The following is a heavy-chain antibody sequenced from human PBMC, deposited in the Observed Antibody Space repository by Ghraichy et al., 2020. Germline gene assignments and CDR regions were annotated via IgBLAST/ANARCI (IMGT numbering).Heavy chain of an antibody. CDR2: IKSKTDGGTT. CDR3: TTGVRIAVAGKGGY. D-gene: IGHD6-19*01. Sequence: GGSLRLSCAASGFTFSNAWMSWVRQAPGKGLEWVGRIKSKTDGGTTDYAAPVKGRFTISRDDSKNTLYLQMNSLKTEDTAVYYCTTGVRIAVAGKGGYWGQGTLVTVSS. V-gene: IGHV3-15*01. CDR1: GFTFSNAW. J-gene: IGHJ4*02.